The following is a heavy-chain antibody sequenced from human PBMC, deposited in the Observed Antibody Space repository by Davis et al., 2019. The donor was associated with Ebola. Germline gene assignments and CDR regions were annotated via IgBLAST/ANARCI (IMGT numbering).Heavy chain of an antibody. Sequence: GGSLRLSCAASGFTFAAYAMHWVRQAPGKGLEWVSGISWNSGSIGYADSVKGRFTISRDNAKNSLYLQMNSLRAEDTALYYCAKGQSSSSWYTFDYWGQGTLVTVSS. V-gene: IGHV3-9*01. CDR3: AKGQSSSSWYTFDY. D-gene: IGHD6-13*01. J-gene: IGHJ4*02. CDR2: ISWNSGSI. CDR1: GFTFAAYA.